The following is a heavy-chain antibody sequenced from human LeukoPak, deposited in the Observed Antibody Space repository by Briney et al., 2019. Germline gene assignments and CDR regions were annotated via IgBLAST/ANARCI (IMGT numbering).Heavy chain of an antibody. Sequence: PSETLSLTCAVSGYSISSGYYWGWIRPPPGKGLEWIGMIYHSGSTYYNTSLKRRVTISVDKSKNQFSLKLSSVTAADTAVYYCARLPSGSYSSQGTLVTVSS. V-gene: IGHV4-38-2*01. CDR1: GYSISSGYY. D-gene: IGHD1-26*01. CDR3: ARLPSGSY. J-gene: IGHJ4*02. CDR2: IYHSGST.